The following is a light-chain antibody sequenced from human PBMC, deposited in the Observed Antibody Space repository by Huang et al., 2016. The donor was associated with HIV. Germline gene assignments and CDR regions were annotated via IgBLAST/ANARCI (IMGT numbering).Light chain of an antibody. CDR1: QTISTY. V-gene: IGKV1-39*01. J-gene: IGKJ1*01. Sequence: DIQMTQSPSSLSASVGDRVTITCRASQTISTYLNWFQQKPGEAPKLLIYAASSLQSAVPSRFSGSGSETDFTLTIHSLHPEDFATYYCRQSFNSPRTFGQGTKVEIK. CDR2: AAS. CDR3: RQSFNSPRT.